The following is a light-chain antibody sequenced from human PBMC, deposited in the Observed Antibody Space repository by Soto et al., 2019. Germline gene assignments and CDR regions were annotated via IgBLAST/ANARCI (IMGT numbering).Light chain of an antibody. CDR1: QTSSSW. Sequence: DIQMTQSPSTLSGSVGDRVTITCRASQTSSSWLAWYQQKPGKAPKLLIYKASTLKSGVPSRFSGSGSGTEFTLTISSLQPDDFATYYCQQYNSYSWTFGQGTKVAIK. J-gene: IGKJ1*01. V-gene: IGKV1-5*03. CDR3: QQYNSYSWT. CDR2: KAS.